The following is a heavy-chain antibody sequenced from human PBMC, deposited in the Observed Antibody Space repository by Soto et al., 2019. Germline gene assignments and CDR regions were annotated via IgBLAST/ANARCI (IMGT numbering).Heavy chain of an antibody. CDR3: ARGYSYYYYYYGMDV. Sequence: VQLVESGGGVVQPGRSLRLSCAASGFTFSSYAMHWVRQAPGKGLEWVAVISYDGSNKYYADSVKGRFTISRDNSKNTLYLQMNSLRAEETAVYYCARGYSYYYYYYGMDVWGQGTTVTVSS. CDR1: GFTFSSYA. D-gene: IGHD5-18*01. V-gene: IGHV3-30-3*01. CDR2: ISYDGSNK. J-gene: IGHJ6*02.